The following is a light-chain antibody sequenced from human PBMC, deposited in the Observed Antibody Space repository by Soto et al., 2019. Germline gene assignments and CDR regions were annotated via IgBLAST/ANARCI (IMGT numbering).Light chain of an antibody. Sequence: QSVLTQPASVSGSPGQSITISCTGTSSDVGGYNYVSWYQQHPGKATKLMIYEVSNRPSGVSNRFSGSKSGNTASLTISGLQAEDEADYYCSSYTSSSTLVVFGTGTKLT. CDR1: SSDVGGYNY. J-gene: IGLJ1*01. CDR3: SSYTSSSTLVV. CDR2: EVS. V-gene: IGLV2-14*01.